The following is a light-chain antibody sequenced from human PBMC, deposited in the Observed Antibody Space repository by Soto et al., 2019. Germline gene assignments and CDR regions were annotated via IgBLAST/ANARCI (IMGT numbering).Light chain of an antibody. CDR1: QSIGRN. J-gene: IGKJ1*01. Sequence: DIDMTQSPASLSASVGDRVTISFRASQSIGRNLNWYQQKPGKAPTLLMFTSSNLQSGVPSRFSGSGSGTDFILTISSLQPEDFATYYCQQSYSTPPTFGQGTK. CDR2: TSS. V-gene: IGKV1-39*01. CDR3: QQSYSTPPT.